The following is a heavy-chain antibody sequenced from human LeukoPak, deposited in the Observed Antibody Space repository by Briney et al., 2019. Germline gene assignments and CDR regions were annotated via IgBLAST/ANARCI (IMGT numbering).Heavy chain of an antibody. CDR2: INPNSGDT. CDR3: ARGPAYRDSYILLDN. Sequence: ASVKVSCKASGYIFTGYYMHWVRQAPGQGLEWMGWINPNSGDTNYSQKFQGRVTMTRDTSIITAYMELSRLRSDDTAVYYCARGPAYRDSYILLDNWGQGTLVTVSS. V-gene: IGHV1-2*02. J-gene: IGHJ4*02. D-gene: IGHD2-15*01. CDR1: GYIFTGYY.